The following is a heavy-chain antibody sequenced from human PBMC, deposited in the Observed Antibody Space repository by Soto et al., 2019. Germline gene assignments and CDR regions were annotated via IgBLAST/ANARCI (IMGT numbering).Heavy chain of an antibody. J-gene: IGHJ5*02. CDR3: ARRKISYCGGDCYLDWFDP. V-gene: IGHV5-51*01. Sequence: ESLKISCKGSGYSFTSYWIGWVRQMPGKGLEWMGIIYPGDSDTRYSPSFQGQVTISADKSISTAYLQWSSLKASDTAMYYCARRKISYCGGDCYLDWFDPWGQGTLVTVSS. CDR2: IYPGDSDT. D-gene: IGHD2-21*02. CDR1: GYSFTSYW.